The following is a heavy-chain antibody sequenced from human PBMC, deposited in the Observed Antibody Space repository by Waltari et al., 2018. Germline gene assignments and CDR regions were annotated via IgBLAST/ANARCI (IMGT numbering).Heavy chain of an antibody. CDR2: VSYNGAT. Sequence: QLQLQESGPGLVKPSENLDLTCSVSGGSITTHTHYWGWIRQPPGQGLEWIGTVSYNGATYSSPSLRGRLTLSRDTTMNQLSLKLGSVTAADTALYYCATYIGASLGTAAFDVWGQGTMVTVSS. CDR1: GGSITTHTHY. D-gene: IGHD5-12*01. V-gene: IGHV4-39*01. J-gene: IGHJ3*01. CDR3: ATYIGASLGTAAFDV.